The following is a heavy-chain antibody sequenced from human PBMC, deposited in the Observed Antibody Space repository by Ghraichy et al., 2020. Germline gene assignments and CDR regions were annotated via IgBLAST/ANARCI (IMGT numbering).Heavy chain of an antibody. CDR2: IYYRSQWYH. CDR1: GDSVSSKSAA. CDR3: AREVARYCDY. V-gene: IGHV6-1*01. Sequence: SQTLSLTCAISGDSVSSKSAAWDWIRQSPSRGLEWLGRIYYRSQWYHDYAVSVRGRIIINPDTSKNQIFLQLNSVTPEDTAVEYCAREVARYCDYWAQGSLVTVSS. J-gene: IGHJ4*02.